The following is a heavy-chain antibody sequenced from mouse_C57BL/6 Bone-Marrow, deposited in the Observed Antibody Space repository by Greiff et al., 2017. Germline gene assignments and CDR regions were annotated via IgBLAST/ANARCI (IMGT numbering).Heavy chain of an antibody. J-gene: IGHJ4*01. V-gene: IGHV14-4*01. D-gene: IGHD2-5*01. CDR2: IDPENGDT. CDR1: GFNIKDDY. Sequence: VQLQQSGAELVRPGASVKLSCTASGFNIKDDYMHWVKQRPEQGLEWIGWIDPENGDTEYASKFQGKATITADTSSNTAYLQLSSLTSEDTAVYYCTTSYSNYVNAMDDWGQGTSVTVSS. CDR3: TTSYSNYVNAMDD.